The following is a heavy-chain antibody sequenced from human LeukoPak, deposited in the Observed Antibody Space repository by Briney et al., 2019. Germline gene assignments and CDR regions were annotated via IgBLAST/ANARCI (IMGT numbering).Heavy chain of an antibody. V-gene: IGHV1-18*01. CDR3: ASHSSSWYFDY. Sequence: ASVKVSCKASGYTFTSYGISWVRQAPGQGLEWMGWISAYNGNTNYAQKLQGRVTMTTDTSTSTAYMELRSLRSDDTAAYYCASHSSSWYFDYWGQGTLVTVSS. CDR2: ISAYNGNT. D-gene: IGHD6-13*01. CDR1: GYTFTSYG. J-gene: IGHJ4*02.